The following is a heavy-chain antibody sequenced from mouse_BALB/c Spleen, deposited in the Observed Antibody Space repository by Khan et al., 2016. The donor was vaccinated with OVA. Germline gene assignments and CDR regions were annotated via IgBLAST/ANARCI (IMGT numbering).Heavy chain of an antibody. V-gene: IGHV7-3*02. CDR3: SRYWDGYYYYYALDY. CDR2: IRNLANGYTT. Sequence: PCCSLLLSFSPSVFTFPSSSLRLFRPPPFNALAWLGFIRNLANGYTTEYSASVTGRFTISRDNSQSILYLQMNTRRAEDSATYYCSRYWDGYYYYYALDYWGQGTSVTVSS. CDR1: VFTFPSSS. J-gene: IGHJ4*01. D-gene: IGHD2-3*01.